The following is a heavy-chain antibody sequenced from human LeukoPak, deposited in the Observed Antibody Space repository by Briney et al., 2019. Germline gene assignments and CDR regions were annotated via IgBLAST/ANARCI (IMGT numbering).Heavy chain of an antibody. V-gene: IGHV3-30*03. CDR1: GFTFRSYG. D-gene: IGHD3-10*01. CDR3: ARDLDTLVRGVIPY. CDR2: ISYDGSNK. Sequence: GRSLRLSCAASGFTFRSYGMHWVRQAPGKGLEWVAVISYDGSNKNYADSVKGRFTISRDNSKNTLYLQMNSLRAEDTAAYYCARDLDTLVRGVIPYWGQGTLVTVSS. J-gene: IGHJ4*02.